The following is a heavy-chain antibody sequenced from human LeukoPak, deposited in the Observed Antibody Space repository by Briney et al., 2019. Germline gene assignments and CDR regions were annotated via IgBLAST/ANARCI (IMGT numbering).Heavy chain of an antibody. Sequence: PSETLSLTCTVSGYSISSGYYWGWIRQPPGKGLEWIGSIYHSGSTYYNPSLKSRVTISVDTSKNQFSLKLSSVTAADTAVYYCARRDVGITMVRGVNRRWERYNWFDPWGQGTLVTVSS. J-gene: IGHJ5*02. D-gene: IGHD3-10*01. V-gene: IGHV4-38-2*02. CDR2: IYHSGST. CDR1: GYSISSGYY. CDR3: ARRDVGITMVRGVNRRWERYNWFDP.